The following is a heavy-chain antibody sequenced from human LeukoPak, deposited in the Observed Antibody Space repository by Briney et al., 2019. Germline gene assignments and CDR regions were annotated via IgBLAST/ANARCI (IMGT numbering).Heavy chain of an antibody. V-gene: IGHV1-69*05. CDR3: ARVGGGSYSGGAFDI. D-gene: IGHD1-26*01. CDR2: IIPIFGTA. CDR1: GGTFSSYA. J-gene: IGHJ3*02. Sequence: ASVKVSCKASGGTFSSYAISWVRQAPGQGLEWMGGIIPIFGTANYAQKFQGRVTITTDESTSTAYMELSSLRSEDTAVYYCARVGGGSYSGGAFDIWGQGTMVTVSS.